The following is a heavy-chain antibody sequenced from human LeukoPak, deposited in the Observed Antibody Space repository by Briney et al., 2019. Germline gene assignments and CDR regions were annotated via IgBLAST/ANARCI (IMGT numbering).Heavy chain of an antibody. Sequence: GGSLRLSCAASGFTFSSYAMSWVRQAPGKGLEWVSAISGSGGSTYYADSVEGRFTISRDNSKNTLYLQMNSLRAEDTAVYYCAKELRRTINPNWFDPWGQGTLVTVSS. D-gene: IGHD2-2*01. V-gene: IGHV3-23*01. CDR2: ISGSGGST. CDR3: AKELRRTINPNWFDP. CDR1: GFTFSSYA. J-gene: IGHJ5*02.